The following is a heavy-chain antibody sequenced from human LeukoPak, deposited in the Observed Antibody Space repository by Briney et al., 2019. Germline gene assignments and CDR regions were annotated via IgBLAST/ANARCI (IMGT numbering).Heavy chain of an antibody. CDR3: ARAKSYDSSGGFDY. Sequence: PGRSLRLSCAASGFTFDDYAMQWVRQAPGKGLEWVAGISWNGDGIRYADSVKGRFSISRDNAKNSMILQMNSLRAEDTALYYCARAKSYDSSGGFDYWGQGNLVTVSS. V-gene: IGHV3-9*01. J-gene: IGHJ4*02. CDR1: GFTFDDYA. CDR2: ISWNGDGI. D-gene: IGHD3-16*01.